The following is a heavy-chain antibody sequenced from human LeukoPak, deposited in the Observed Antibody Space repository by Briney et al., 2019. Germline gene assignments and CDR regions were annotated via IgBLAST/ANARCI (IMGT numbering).Heavy chain of an antibody. CDR2: IYSGGST. CDR3: AGNVEMATRTFDY. D-gene: IGHD5-24*01. V-gene: IGHV3-53*05. Sequence: GGSLRLSCAASGFTVSSNYMSWVRQAPGKGLEWVSVIYSGGSTYYADSVKGRFTISRDNSKNTLYLQMNSLRAEDTAVYYCAGNVEMATRTFDYWGQGTLVTVSS. J-gene: IGHJ4*02. CDR1: GFTVSSNY.